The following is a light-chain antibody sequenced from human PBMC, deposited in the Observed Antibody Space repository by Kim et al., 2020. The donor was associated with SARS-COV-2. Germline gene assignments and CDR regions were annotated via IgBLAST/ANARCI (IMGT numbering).Light chain of an antibody. J-gene: IGKJ4*01. CDR3: QQYNSFSLT. CDR1: QSFSSW. Sequence: DIQMTQSPSTLSASVGDRVTITCRASQSFSSWLAWYQQKPGKVPKLLIYKTSILESGVPSRFSGSGSGTEFTLTVNSLQPDDFATYFCQQYNSFSLTFGGGTKLEI. V-gene: IGKV1-5*03. CDR2: KTS.